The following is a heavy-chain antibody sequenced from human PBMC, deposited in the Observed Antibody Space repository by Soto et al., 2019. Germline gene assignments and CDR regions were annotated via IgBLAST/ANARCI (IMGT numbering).Heavy chain of an antibody. D-gene: IGHD3-22*01. CDR2: IDPSDSYT. CDR1: VYSFTSYW. V-gene: IGHV5-10-1*01. CDR3: ATEPYHYDSRGYLTYDI. J-gene: IGHJ3*02. Sequence: PGESLKISCKGSVYSFTSYWISWVRQMPGKGLEWMGRIDPSDSYTNYTPSFQGHVTISADKSITTAYLQWSSQKDPDPAMYYCATEPYHYDSRGYLTYDIWGQGTMVNLS.